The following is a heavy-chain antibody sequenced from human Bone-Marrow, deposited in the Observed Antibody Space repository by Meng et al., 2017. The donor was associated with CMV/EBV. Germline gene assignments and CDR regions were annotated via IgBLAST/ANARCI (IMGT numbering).Heavy chain of an antibody. V-gene: IGHV3-23*03. CDR2: IYSGGSST. D-gene: IGHD1-26*01. J-gene: IGHJ4*02. CDR3: AKEIGTIVGAYFDY. Sequence: GESLKISCAASGFTFSSYAMSWVRQAPGKGLEWVSVIYSGGSSTYYADSVKGRFTISRDNSKNTLYLQMNSLRAEDTAVYYCAKEIGTIVGAYFDYWVQGTLVTVSS. CDR1: GFTFSSYA.